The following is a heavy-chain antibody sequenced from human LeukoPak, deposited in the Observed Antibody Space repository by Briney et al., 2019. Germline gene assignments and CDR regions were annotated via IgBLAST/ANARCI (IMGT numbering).Heavy chain of an antibody. CDR3: ANSQPIAARRPHYYYYMDV. V-gene: IGHV4-34*01. D-gene: IGHD6-6*01. CDR2: INHSGST. J-gene: IGHJ6*03. Sequence: PSETLSVTCAVYGGSFSGYYWSWIRQPPGKGLEWIGEINHSGSTNYNPSLKSRVTISVDTSKNQFSLKLSPVTAADTAVYYCANSQPIAARRPHYYYYMDVWGKGTTVTVSS. CDR1: GGSFSGYY.